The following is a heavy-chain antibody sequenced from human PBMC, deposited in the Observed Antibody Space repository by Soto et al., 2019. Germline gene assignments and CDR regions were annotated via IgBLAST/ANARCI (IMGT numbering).Heavy chain of an antibody. V-gene: IGHV4-59*08. J-gene: IGHJ4*02. D-gene: IGHD1-26*01. CDR2: IYYTGTT. CDR3: ARRGSGSYYDY. CDR1: GGSISSYY. Sequence: PSETLSLTRTVSGGSISSYYWSWIRQPPGKGLEWIGYIYYTGTTTYNPSIKSRVTISVDSSKNQFSLNLTSVSAADTAVYYCARRGSGSYYDYWGQGTLVTVSS.